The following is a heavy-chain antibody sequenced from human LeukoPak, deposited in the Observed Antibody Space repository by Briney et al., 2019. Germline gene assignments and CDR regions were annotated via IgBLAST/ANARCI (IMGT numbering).Heavy chain of an antibody. CDR2: ISYIGRT. D-gene: IGHD4-17*01. CDR3: ARDPTAVTKGLDI. Sequence: PSETLSLTCTVSGGSISSHYWSWIPQPPGEGLEFIGYISYIGRTNYHPSLKSRVSISVDTSKNQFSLKLSSVTAADAAVYFCARDPTAVTKGLDIWGQGTMVTVSS. J-gene: IGHJ3*02. V-gene: IGHV4-59*11. CDR1: GGSISSHY.